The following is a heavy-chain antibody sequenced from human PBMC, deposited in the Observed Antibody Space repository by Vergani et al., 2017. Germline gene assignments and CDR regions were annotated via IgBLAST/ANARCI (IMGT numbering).Heavy chain of an antibody. CDR1: GYSFTSYW. CDR2: IYPGDSDT. Sequence: EVQLAQSGAEVKKPGESLKISCKGSGYSFTSYWIGWVRQMPGKGLEWMGIIYPGDSDTRYSPSFQGQVTISADKSISTAYLQWSSLKASDTAIYYCTRHVPCGDGACLHFDHWGQGTQVTVSS. V-gene: IGHV5-51*01. J-gene: IGHJ4*02. CDR3: TRHVPCGDGACLHFDH. D-gene: IGHD2-21*01.